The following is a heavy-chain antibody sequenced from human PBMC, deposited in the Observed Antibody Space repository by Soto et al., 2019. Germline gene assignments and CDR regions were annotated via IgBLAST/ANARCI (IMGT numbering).Heavy chain of an antibody. CDR2: IFYSGST. J-gene: IGHJ4*02. CDR1: GGSITNSGYY. D-gene: IGHD3-22*01. Sequence: QLQLQESGPGLVKPSETLSLTCTVSGGSITNSGYYWGWVRQPPGKGLERIGSIFYSGSTHYKPSLRSLVTISRHTSKNQFSLKLSSVTAADTAVYYCARTPDSSGYYFDYWGQGTLVTVSS. CDR3: ARTPDSSGYYFDY. V-gene: IGHV4-39*01.